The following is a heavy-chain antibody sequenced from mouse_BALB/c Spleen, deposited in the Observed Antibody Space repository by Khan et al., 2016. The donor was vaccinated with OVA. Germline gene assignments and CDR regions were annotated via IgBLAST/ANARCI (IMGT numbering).Heavy chain of an antibody. CDR3: ARKQYDHYGNY. J-gene: IGHJ2*01. D-gene: IGHD1-2*01. CDR1: GYTFTNYG. V-gene: IGHV9-3-1*01. Sequence: QIQLVQSGPELKKPGETVKISCKASGYTFTNYGMNWVKQAPGKGLKWMAWINTYTGEPKYADDFKGRFAFSLETSASTAHLQIKNHKNEKTATYLCARKQYDHYGNYRGQGTTLTVSS. CDR2: INTYTGEP.